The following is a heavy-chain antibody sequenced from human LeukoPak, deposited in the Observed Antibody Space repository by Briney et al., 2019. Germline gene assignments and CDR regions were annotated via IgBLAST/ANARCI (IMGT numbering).Heavy chain of an antibody. Sequence: GGSLRLSCAASGFTFSSYWMHWVRPDPGKGLVWVSHINNDGSITNYADSVKGRFTISRDNAKNSLYLQMNSLRAEDTAVYYCTRHHHRLLWFGELNYYHYMDVWGKGTTVTVSS. CDR2: INNDGSIT. J-gene: IGHJ6*03. CDR1: GFTFSSYW. CDR3: TRHHHRLLWFGELNYYHYMDV. V-gene: IGHV3-74*01. D-gene: IGHD3-10*01.